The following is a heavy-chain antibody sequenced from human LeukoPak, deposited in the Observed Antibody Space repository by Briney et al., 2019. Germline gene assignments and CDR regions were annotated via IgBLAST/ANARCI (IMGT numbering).Heavy chain of an antibody. V-gene: IGHV3-23*01. CDR1: GFTFSDYG. J-gene: IGHJ6*03. Sequence: PGGSLRLSCAASGFTFSDYGMTWVRQAPGKGLEWVSAISGSGGSTYYADSVKGRFTISRDNSKSTLYLQMNSLRAEDTAVYYCAKNIDSSGDYYYYMDVWGKGTTVTVSS. CDR2: ISGSGGST. D-gene: IGHD3-22*01. CDR3: AKNIDSSGDYYYYMDV.